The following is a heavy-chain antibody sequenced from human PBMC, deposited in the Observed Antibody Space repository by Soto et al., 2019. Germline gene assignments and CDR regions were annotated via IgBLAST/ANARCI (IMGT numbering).Heavy chain of an antibody. V-gene: IGHV3-15*07. CDR3: TTERWPGDPNC. J-gene: IGHJ4*02. CDR2: IKSKTAGGTT. Sequence: EVQLVESGGGLVKPGGSLRLSCAASGFTFTNAWMNWVRQAPGKGLEWVGRIKSKTAGGTTDYAAPVNGRFTVSRDDSKNTLYLQMSSLKTGDPAVYYCTTERWPGDPNCWGQGNLVTVSS. CDR1: GFTFTNAW. D-gene: IGHD3-16*01.